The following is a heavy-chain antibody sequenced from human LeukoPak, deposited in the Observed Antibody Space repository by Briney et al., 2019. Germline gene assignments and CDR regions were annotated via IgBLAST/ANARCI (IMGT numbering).Heavy chain of an antibody. D-gene: IGHD6-13*01. CDR3: ARSSPSPLYSSSWYNWFDP. J-gene: IGHJ5*02. CDR1: GYSFTSYW. Sequence: GESLKISCKGSGYSFTSYWIGWVRQMPGKGLEWMGIIYPGDPDTRYSPSFQGQVTISADKSISTAYLQWSSLKALDTAMYYCARSSPSPLYSSSWYNWFDPWGQGTLVTVSS. CDR2: IYPGDPDT. V-gene: IGHV5-51*01.